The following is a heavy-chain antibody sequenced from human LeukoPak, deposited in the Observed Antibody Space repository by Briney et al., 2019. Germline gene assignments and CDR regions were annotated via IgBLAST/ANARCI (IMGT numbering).Heavy chain of an antibody. Sequence: SVKVSCKASGGTFSSYAISWVRQAPGQGLEWMGRIIPIFGAANYAQKFQGRGTITTDESTSTAYMELSSLRSEDTAVYYCARDIGAGAWGDFDYWGQGTLVTVSS. CDR3: ARDIGAGAWGDFDY. J-gene: IGHJ4*02. CDR1: GGTFSSYA. CDR2: IIPIFGAA. V-gene: IGHV1-69*05. D-gene: IGHD1-26*01.